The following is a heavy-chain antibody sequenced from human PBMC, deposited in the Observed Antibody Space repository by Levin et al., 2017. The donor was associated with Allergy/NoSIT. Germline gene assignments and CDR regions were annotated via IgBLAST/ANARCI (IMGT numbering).Heavy chain of an antibody. CDR3: ARDRNFKCSSTSCDVAFDS. D-gene: IGHD2-2*01. V-gene: IGHV3-74*01. CDR2: IKSDGSET. Sequence: GGSLRLSCAASGFTFSSYWMHWVRQAPGKGLVWVSRIKSDGSETNYGDSVKGRFTISRDNAKNTLYLQMNSLRAEDTAVYYCARDRNFKCSSTSCDVAFDSWGQGTMVTVSS. J-gene: IGHJ3*02. CDR1: GFTFSSYW.